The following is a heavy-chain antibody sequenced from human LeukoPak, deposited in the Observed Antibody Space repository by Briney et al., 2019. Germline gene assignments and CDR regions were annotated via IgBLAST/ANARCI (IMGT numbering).Heavy chain of an antibody. V-gene: IGHV1-69*04. Sequence: SVKVSCTASGGTFSSYAISWVRQAPGQGLEWMGRIIPIRGISNYAQKVQGSVTITGDGSESTAYMERSSLRSEDTGVYYCASGRSYCSGGSCYIFYWGQGTLVTVSS. CDR3: ASGRSYCSGGSCYIFY. D-gene: IGHD2-15*01. CDR1: GGTFSSYA. J-gene: IGHJ4*02. CDR2: IIPIRGIS.